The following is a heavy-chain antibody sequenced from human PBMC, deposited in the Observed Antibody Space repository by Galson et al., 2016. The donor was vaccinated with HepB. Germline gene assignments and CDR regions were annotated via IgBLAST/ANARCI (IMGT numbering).Heavy chain of an antibody. D-gene: IGHD1-7*01. V-gene: IGHV3-33*01. CDR2: IWYDGSNK. J-gene: IGHJ3*02. CDR3: ARELWNYNSFDM. Sequence: APGKGLDWVAGIWYDGSNKYYGDSVKGRFTISRDNSKNTLYLQMNSLRAEDTAVYYCARELWNYNSFDMWGQGTMVTVSS.